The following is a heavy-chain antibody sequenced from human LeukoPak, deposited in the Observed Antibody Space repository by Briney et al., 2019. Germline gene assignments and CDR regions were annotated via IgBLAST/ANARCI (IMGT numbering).Heavy chain of an antibody. CDR3: ARDSETPLWFGELSRYFDY. D-gene: IGHD3-10*01. CDR2: ISSSSSYI. V-gene: IGHV3-21*01. J-gene: IGHJ4*02. Sequence: PGGSLRLSCAASGFTFSSYSMNWVRQAPGKGLEWVSSISSSSSYIYYADSVKGRFTISRDNAKNSLYLQMNSLRAEDTAVYYCARDSETPLWFGELSRYFDYWGQGTLVTVSS. CDR1: GFTFSSYS.